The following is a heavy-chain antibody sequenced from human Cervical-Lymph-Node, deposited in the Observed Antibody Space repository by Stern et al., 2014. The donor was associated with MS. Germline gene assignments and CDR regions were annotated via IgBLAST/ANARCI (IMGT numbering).Heavy chain of an antibody. CDR2: IRNKASHYGT. D-gene: IGHD1/OR15-1a*01. V-gene: IGHV3-72*01. CDR1: GFTFTDHF. CDR3: VRDNKFYGIDV. J-gene: IGHJ6*02. Sequence: VQLEESGGGLVQPGGSLRLSCAVSGFTFTDHFIDWVRQAPGKGLEWVGRIRNKASHYGTKYAAAVKGRFTLSRDDSENSLSLQMNSLKTEDTAVYYCVRDNKFYGIDVWGQGTTVTVSS.